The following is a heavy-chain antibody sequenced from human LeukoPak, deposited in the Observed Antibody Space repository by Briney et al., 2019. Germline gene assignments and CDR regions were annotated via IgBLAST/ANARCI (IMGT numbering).Heavy chain of an antibody. V-gene: IGHV3-7*02. CDR2: IKHDGSEK. CDR3: ARGRYCSGGRCYSDFDY. D-gene: IGHD2-15*01. Sequence: EGSLRLSCAASGFTFSTYWMSWVRQAPGKGLEWVANIKHDGSEKYYVDSVKGRFTISRDNAKNSLYLQMNSLRGEDTAVYYCARGRYCSGGRCYSDFDYWGQGTLVTVSS. J-gene: IGHJ4*02. CDR1: GFTFSTYW.